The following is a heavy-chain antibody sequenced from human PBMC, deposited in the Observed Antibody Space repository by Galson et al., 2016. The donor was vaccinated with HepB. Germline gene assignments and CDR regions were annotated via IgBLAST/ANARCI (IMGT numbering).Heavy chain of an antibody. CDR1: GFTFSSFE. Sequence: SLRLSCAASGFTFSSFEMTWVRQAPGKGLEWISYISGASSPIYYANSVKGRFTISRDTSKNTLSLQMDSLRVEDMAVYYCTREHLQRRTGLDLWGRGTLVTVSS. V-gene: IGHV3-48*03. CDR3: TREHLQRRTGLDL. CDR2: ISGASSPI. J-gene: IGHJ5*02.